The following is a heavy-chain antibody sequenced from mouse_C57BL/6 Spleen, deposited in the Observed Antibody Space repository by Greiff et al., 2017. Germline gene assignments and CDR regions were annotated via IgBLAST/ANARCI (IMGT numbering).Heavy chain of an antibody. V-gene: IGHV5-4*01. CDR3: ARGGMVTTWFAY. J-gene: IGHJ3*01. Sequence: EVQGVESGGGLVKPGGSLKLSCAASGFTFSSYAMSWVRQTPEKRLEWVATISDGGSYTYYPDNVTGRFTISRDNAKNNLYLQMSHLKSEDTAMYYCARGGMVTTWFAYWGQGTLVTVSA. D-gene: IGHD2-2*01. CDR1: GFTFSSYA. CDR2: ISDGGSYT.